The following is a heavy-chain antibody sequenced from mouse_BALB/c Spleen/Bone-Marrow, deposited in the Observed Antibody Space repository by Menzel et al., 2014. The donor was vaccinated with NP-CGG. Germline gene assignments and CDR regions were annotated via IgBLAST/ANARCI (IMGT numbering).Heavy chain of an antibody. D-gene: IGHD1-3*01. CDR2: IAPANGNT. V-gene: IGHV14-3*02. J-gene: IGHJ3*01. CDR3: ARSPGEVNY. Sequence: EVQLQQSGAELVKPGASVKLSSTASGFNIKDAYMHWVKQRPAQGLEWIGRIAPANGNTEYDPKFLDKATITADTSSNTAYLQLSSLTSEDTAVYYCARSPGEVNYWGQGTLVTVSA. CDR1: GFNIKDAY.